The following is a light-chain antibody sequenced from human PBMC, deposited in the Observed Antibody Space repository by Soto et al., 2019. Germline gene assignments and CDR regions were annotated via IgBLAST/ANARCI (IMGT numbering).Light chain of an antibody. Sequence: QSVLTQPASVSGSPGQSITISCTGTSSDVGGYKYVSWYQQHPGKAPKLMIYDVSNRPSGVSNRFSGSKSGNTASLTISGLQANDAADYYCSSYTSTSSVVFGGGTQLTVL. CDR3: SSYTSTSSVV. V-gene: IGLV2-14*03. CDR2: DVS. CDR1: SSDVGGYKY. J-gene: IGLJ2*01.